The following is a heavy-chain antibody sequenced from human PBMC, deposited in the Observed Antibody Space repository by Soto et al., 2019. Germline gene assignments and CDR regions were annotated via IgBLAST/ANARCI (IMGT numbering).Heavy chain of an antibody. CDR2: IKQDGSEK. CDR1: GFIFSSYW. J-gene: IGHJ4*02. CDR3: VPGFDF. V-gene: IGHV3-7*01. Sequence: GGSLRLSCAASGFIFSSYWMSWVRQAPGKGLEWVANIKQDGSEKNYVDSVKGRFTISRDNAKNSLYLQMNSLRAEDTAVYYCVPGFDFWGQGTLVTVSS.